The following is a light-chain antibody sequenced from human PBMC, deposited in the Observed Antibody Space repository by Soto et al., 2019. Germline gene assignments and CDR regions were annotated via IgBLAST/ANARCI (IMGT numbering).Light chain of an antibody. CDR2: AAS. J-gene: IGKJ1*01. CDR1: QSISSH. CDR3: QHYNSYSEA. V-gene: IGKV1-17*01. Sequence: DIRMTQSPSSLSASVGDTVTITCRASQSISSHLNWYQQKPGKAPKLLIYAASSLQSGVPSRFSGSGSGTEFTLTISSLQPDDFATYYCQHYNSYSEAFGQGTKVDIK.